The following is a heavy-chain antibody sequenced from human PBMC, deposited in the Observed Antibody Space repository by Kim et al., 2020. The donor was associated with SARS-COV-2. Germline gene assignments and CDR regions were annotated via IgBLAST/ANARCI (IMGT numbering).Heavy chain of an antibody. J-gene: IGHJ5*02. Sequence: SETLSLTCTVSGGSISSSSYYWGWIRQPPGKGLEWIGSIYYSGSTYYNPSLKSRVTISVDTSKNQFSLKLSSVTAADTAVYYCAGLPGKIQLWYVDPWGQGTLVTVSS. CDR2: IYYSGST. V-gene: IGHV4-39*01. CDR3: AGLPGKIQLWYVDP. D-gene: IGHD5-18*01. CDR1: GGSISSSSYY.